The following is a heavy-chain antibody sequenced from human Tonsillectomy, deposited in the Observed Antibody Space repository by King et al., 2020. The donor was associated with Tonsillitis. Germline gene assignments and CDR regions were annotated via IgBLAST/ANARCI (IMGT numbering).Heavy chain of an antibody. Sequence: VQLVESGGGVVQPGGSLRLACAASEFTFSSCGMHWVRQAPGKGLEWVAFIRYDGTNKYYEDSVKGRFTISRDNSKNTLYLQMNSLRAEDTAVYYCAKDRSSGWTTSGIFDYWGQGNLVTVSS. D-gene: IGHD6-19*01. CDR3: AKDRSSGWTTSGIFDY. J-gene: IGHJ4*02. CDR1: EFTFSSCG. CDR2: IRYDGTNK. V-gene: IGHV3-30*02.